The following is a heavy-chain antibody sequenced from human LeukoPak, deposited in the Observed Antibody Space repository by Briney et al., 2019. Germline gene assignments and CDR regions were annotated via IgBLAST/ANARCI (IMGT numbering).Heavy chain of an antibody. CDR1: GFTFSSYA. V-gene: IGHV3-64*01. CDR2: ISSNEGGT. CDR3: ARVRMWVVATIPYFDS. Sequence: GGSLRLSCVASGFTFSSYAMPWVRQAPGKGLEYVSGISSNEGGTYYANSVKGRFTISRDNSKNTLYLQMGSLRPEDMAVYYCARVRMWVVATIPYFDSWGQGTLVTVSS. J-gene: IGHJ4*02. D-gene: IGHD5-12*01.